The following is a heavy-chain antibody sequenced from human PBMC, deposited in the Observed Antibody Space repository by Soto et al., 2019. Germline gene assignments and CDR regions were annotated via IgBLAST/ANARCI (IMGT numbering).Heavy chain of an antibody. D-gene: IGHD3-22*01. V-gene: IGHV3-15*07. CDR3: TALPHYYDSSGYYSLDY. Sequence: GGSLRLSCAASGFTFSNAWMNWARQAPGKGLEWVGRIKSKTDGGTTDYAAPVKGRFTISRDDSKNTLYLQMNSLKTEDTAVYYCTALPHYYDSSGYYSLDYWGQGTLVTVSS. CDR2: IKSKTDGGTT. CDR1: GFTFSNAW. J-gene: IGHJ4*02.